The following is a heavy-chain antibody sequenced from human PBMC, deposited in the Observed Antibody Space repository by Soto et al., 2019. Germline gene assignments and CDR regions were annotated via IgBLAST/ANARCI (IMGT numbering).Heavy chain of an antibody. CDR1: GFTFSSYA. CDR2: IWYDGSNK. CDR3: ARDQKGYSSGWVDY. D-gene: IGHD6-19*01. J-gene: IGHJ4*02. V-gene: IGHV3-33*08. Sequence: VQLLESGGGLVQPGGSLRLSCAASGFTFSSYAMSWVRQAPGKGLEWVAVIWYDGSNKYYADSVKGRFTISRDNSKNTLYLQMNSLRVEDTAVYYCARDQKGYSSGWVDYWGQGTLVTVSS.